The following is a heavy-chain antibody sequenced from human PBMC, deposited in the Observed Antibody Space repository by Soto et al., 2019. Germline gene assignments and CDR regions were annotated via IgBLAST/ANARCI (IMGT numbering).Heavy chain of an antibody. D-gene: IGHD4-17*01. V-gene: IGHV4-31*03. CDR3: ARARFTVPFLDYYYMDV. CDR2: IYYSGST. CDR1: GGSISSGGYY. J-gene: IGHJ6*03. Sequence: SETLSLTCTVSGGSISSGGYYWSWIRQHPGKGLEWIGYIYYSGSTYYNPSLKSRVTISVDTSKNQFSLKLSSVTAADTAVYYCARARFTVPFLDYYYMDVWGKGTTVTVSS.